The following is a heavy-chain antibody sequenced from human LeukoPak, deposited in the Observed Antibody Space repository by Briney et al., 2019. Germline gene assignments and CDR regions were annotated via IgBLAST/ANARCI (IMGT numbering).Heavy chain of an antibody. CDR3: ARDLTRDDAFDI. J-gene: IGHJ3*02. V-gene: IGHV4-59*01. D-gene: IGHD1-14*01. CDR1: GGFISAYY. CDR2: IYYSGST. Sequence: SETLSLTCTVSGGFISAYYWSWIRQPPGKGLEWIGYIYYSGSTNYNPSLKSRVTISIDTSKNQFSLKLSSVTAADTAVYYCARDLTRDDAFDIWGQGTMVTVSS.